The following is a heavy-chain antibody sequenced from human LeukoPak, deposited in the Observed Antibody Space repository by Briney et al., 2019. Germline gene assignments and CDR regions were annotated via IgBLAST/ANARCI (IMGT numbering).Heavy chain of an antibody. CDR1: GFTFSSYG. CDR2: ISYDGSNK. D-gene: IGHD4-17*01. CDR3: ANAEYGDYVGYFDY. V-gene: IGHV3-30*18. Sequence: GRSLRLACAASGFTFSSYGVQWDRQTAGKGREWVAVISYDGSNKYYADSVKGRFTISRDNSKNTLYLQMNSLRVEDTAVYYCANAEYGDYVGYFDYWGQGTLVTVSS. J-gene: IGHJ4*02.